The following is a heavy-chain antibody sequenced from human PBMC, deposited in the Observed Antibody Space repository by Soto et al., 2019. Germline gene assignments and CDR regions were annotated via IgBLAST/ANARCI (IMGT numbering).Heavy chain of an antibody. D-gene: IGHD6-19*01. J-gene: IGHJ6*02. Sequence: ASVKVSCKASGYTFTSYDINWVRQATGQGLEWMGWMNPNSGNAGYAQKFQGRVTMTRNTSISTAYMELSSLRSEDTAVYYCARDWKQWLVSNGMDVWGQGTTVTVSS. CDR3: ARDWKQWLVSNGMDV. V-gene: IGHV1-8*01. CDR2: MNPNSGNA. CDR1: GYTFTSYD.